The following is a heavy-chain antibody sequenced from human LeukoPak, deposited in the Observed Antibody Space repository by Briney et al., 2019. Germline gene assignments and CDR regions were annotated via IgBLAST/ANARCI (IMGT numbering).Heavy chain of an antibody. CDR3: AREDLAYCGGDCYSALDY. Sequence: SETLSLTCTVSGGSISSYYWSWIRQPAGKGLEWIGRIYTSGSTNYNPSLKSRVTMSVDTSKNQFSLKLSSVTAADTAVYYCAREDLAYCGGDCYSALDYWGQGTLVTVSS. D-gene: IGHD2-21*02. V-gene: IGHV4-4*07. J-gene: IGHJ4*02. CDR1: GGSISSYY. CDR2: IYTSGST.